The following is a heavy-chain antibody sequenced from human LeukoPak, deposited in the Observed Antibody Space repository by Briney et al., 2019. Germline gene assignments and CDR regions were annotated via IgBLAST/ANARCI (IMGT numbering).Heavy chain of an antibody. Sequence: GGSLRLSCVASGFTFSSYAMSWVRQAPGKGLEWVSAISGSGGSTYYADSVKGRFTISRDNSKNTLYLQMNSLRVEDTAVYYCAKDTLKYYYGSGGYYIGYFDYWGQGTLVTVSS. CDR1: GFTFSSYA. V-gene: IGHV3-23*01. CDR3: AKDTLKYYYGSGGYYIGYFDY. D-gene: IGHD3-10*01. J-gene: IGHJ4*02. CDR2: ISGSGGST.